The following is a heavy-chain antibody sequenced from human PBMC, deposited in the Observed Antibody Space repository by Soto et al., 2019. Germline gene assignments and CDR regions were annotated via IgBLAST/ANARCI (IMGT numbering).Heavy chain of an antibody. V-gene: IGHV4-39*01. J-gene: IGHJ6*02. CDR1: GGSISSSSYY. CDR3: ASGIRTYYDFWSGKYGMDV. Sequence: PSETLSLTCTVSGGSISSSSYYWGWIRQPPGKGLEWIGSIYYSGSTYYNPSLKSRVTISVDTSKNQFSLKLSSMTAADTAVYYCASGIRTYYDFWSGKYGMDVWGQGTTVTVSS. CDR2: IYYSGST. D-gene: IGHD3-3*01.